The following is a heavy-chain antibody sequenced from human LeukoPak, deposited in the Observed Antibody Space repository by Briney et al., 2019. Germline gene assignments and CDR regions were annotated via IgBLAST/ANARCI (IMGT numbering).Heavy chain of an antibody. D-gene: IGHD3-10*01. CDR3: VKGPVGSGTSEGFDF. CDR2: ISWNSGLK. J-gene: IGHJ4*02. CDR1: GFTFDDFA. V-gene: IGHV3-9*01. Sequence: PGGSLRLSCASSGFTFDDFAMHWVRQVPGKGLEWVSGISWNSGLKGYADSVKGRYTISRDNAKNSAFLQMNSLRPEDTALYSCVKGPVGSGTSEGFDFWGQGILVTVSS.